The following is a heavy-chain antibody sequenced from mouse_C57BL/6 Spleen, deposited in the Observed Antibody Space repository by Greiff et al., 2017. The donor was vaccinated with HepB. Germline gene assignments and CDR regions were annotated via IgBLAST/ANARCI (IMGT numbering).Heavy chain of an antibody. CDR2: ISYDGSN. V-gene: IGHV3-6*01. D-gene: IGHD1-1*01. CDR1: GYSITSGYY. Sequence: DVKLVESGPGLVKPSQSLSLTCSVTGYSITSGYYWNWIRQFPGNKLEWMGYISYDGSNNYNPSLKNRISITRDTSKNQFFLKLNSVTTEDTATYYCAREGWMGSSYVPFAYWGQGTLVTVSA. CDR3: AREGWMGSSYVPFAY. J-gene: IGHJ3*01.